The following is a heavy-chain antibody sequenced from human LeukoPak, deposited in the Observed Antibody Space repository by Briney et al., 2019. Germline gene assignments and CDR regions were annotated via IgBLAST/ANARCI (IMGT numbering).Heavy chain of an antibody. J-gene: IGHJ6*04. V-gene: IGHV3-30*04. CDR1: GFTFSSYA. D-gene: IGHD3-10*02. CDR2: ISYDGSNK. CDR3: AELGITMIGGV. Sequence: GGSLRLSCAASGFTFSSYAMHWVRQAPGKGLEWVAVISYDGSNKYYADSVKGRFTISRGNSKNTLYLQMNSLRAEDTAVYYCAELGITMIGGVWGKGTTVTISS.